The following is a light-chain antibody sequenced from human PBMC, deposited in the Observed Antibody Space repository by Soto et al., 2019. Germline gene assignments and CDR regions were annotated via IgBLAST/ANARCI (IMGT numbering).Light chain of an antibody. CDR2: GAS. CDR3: QQYGSSGST. V-gene: IGKV3-20*01. J-gene: IGKJ1*01. Sequence: EIVLTQSPGTLSLSPGERATLSCTASQSVSSSYLARYQQKPGQAPRLLIYGASSRATGIPDRFSGSGSGTDFTLTISRLEPEDFAVYYCQQYGSSGSTFGQGTKVEIK. CDR1: QSVSSSY.